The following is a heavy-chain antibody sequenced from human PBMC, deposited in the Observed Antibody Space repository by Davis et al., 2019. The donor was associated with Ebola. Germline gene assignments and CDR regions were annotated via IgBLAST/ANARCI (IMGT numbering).Heavy chain of an antibody. CDR1: GGTFSSYA. D-gene: IGHD3-22*01. CDR2: ISYDGSNK. J-gene: IGHJ4*02. Sequence: SCKASGGTFSSYAMHWVRQAPGKGLEWVAVISYDGSNKYYADSVKGRFTISRDNSKNTLYLQMNSLRAEDTAVYYCARVGYYYDSSGYYAYFDYWGQGTLVTVSS. V-gene: IGHV3-30-3*01. CDR3: ARVGYYYDSSGYYAYFDY.